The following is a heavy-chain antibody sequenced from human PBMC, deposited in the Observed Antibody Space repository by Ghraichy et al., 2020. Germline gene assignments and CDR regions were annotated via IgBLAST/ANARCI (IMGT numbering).Heavy chain of an antibody. CDR1: GFTFSNYA. J-gene: IGHJ6*02. Sequence: GGSLRLSCAASGFTFSNYAMNWVRQAPGKGLEWISYISTYSSTIYYADSVKGRLTISRDNAKNSLYLQLDSLRDEDTAVYYCARGVEGLVLYYYYYAMDVWGQGTTVTVSS. CDR2: ISTYSSTI. V-gene: IGHV3-48*02. CDR3: ARGVEGLVLYYYYYAMDV. D-gene: IGHD2/OR15-2a*01.